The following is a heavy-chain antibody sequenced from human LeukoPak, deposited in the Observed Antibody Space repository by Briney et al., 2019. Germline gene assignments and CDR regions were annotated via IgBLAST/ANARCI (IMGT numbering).Heavy chain of an antibody. J-gene: IGHJ5*02. D-gene: IGHD2-2*01. Sequence: GGSLRLSCAASGFTFSSYAMSWVRQAPGKGLEWVSAISGSGGSTYYANSVKGRFTISRDNSKNTLYLQMNSLRAEDTAVYYCAKCTRDSGNRYQPYYLWFDPWGQGTLVTVSS. CDR2: ISGSGGST. CDR1: GFTFSSYA. CDR3: AKCTRDSGNRYQPYYLWFDP. V-gene: IGHV3-23*01.